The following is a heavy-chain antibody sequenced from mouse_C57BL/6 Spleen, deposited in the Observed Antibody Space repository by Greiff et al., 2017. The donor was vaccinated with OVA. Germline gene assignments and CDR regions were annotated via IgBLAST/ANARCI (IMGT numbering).Heavy chain of an antibody. J-gene: IGHJ2*01. D-gene: IGHD1-1*01. CDR2: ISSGSSTI. V-gene: IGHV5-17*01. CDR1: GFTFSDYG. CDR3: AREGLLAPDY. Sequence: EVHLVESGGGLVKPGGSLKLSCAASGFTFSDYGMHWVRQAPEKGLEWVAYISSGSSTIYYADTVKGRFTISRDNAKNTLFLQMTSLRSEDTAMYYCAREGLLAPDYWGQGTTLTVSS.